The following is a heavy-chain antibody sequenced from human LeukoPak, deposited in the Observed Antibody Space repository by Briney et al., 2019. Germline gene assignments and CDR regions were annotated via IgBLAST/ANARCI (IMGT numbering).Heavy chain of an antibody. Sequence: GASVKVSCKVSGHTLTQLSMHWVRQAPGKGLEWMGGFDPEDGETIYAQKFQGRVTMTEDTSTDTAYMELSSLRSEDTAVYYCAVGYCSGGNCYDAFDIWGQGTMVTVSS. J-gene: IGHJ3*02. CDR2: FDPEDGET. V-gene: IGHV1-24*01. CDR1: GHTLTQLS. D-gene: IGHD2-15*01. CDR3: AVGYCSGGNCYDAFDI.